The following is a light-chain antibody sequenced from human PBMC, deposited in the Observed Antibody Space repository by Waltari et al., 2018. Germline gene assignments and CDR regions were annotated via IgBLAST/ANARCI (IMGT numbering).Light chain of an antibody. CDR1: QSVTTY. CDR2: DAS. V-gene: IGKV3-11*01. Sequence: EIVMTQSQATLSLSPGERATLSCRASQSVTTYLAWIQQKPGQAPRLPIYDASKRATGIPARFSGSGSGTDFTLTISNLEPEDFAIYYCHQRSSWPLTFGGGTRVEI. J-gene: IGKJ4*01. CDR3: HQRSSWPLT.